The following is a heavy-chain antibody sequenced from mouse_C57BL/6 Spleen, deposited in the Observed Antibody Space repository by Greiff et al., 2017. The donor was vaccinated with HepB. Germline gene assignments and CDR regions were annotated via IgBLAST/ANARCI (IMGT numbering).Heavy chain of an antibody. V-gene: IGHV1-69*01. Sequence: VQLQQSGAELVMPGASVKLSCKASGYTFTSYWMHWVKQRPGQGLEWIGEIDPSDSYTNYNQKFKGKSTLTVDKSSSTAYMQLSSLTSEDSAVYYCARAVTTVVADYWGQGTTLTVSS. CDR3: ARAVTTVVADY. CDR1: GYTFTSYW. D-gene: IGHD1-1*01. CDR2: IDPSDSYT. J-gene: IGHJ2*01.